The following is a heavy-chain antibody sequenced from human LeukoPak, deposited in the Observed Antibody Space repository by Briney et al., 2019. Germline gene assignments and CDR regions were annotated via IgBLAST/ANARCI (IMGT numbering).Heavy chain of an antibody. CDR3: ARTDLWLGELSLFDP. D-gene: IGHD3-10*01. Sequence: SQTLSLTCTVSGGSISSGSYYWSWIRQPAGKGLEWIGRIYTSGSTNYNPSLKSRVTISVDTSKNQFSLKLSSVTAADTAVYYCARTDLWLGELSLFDPWGQGTLVTVSS. J-gene: IGHJ5*02. CDR2: IYTSGST. V-gene: IGHV4-61*02. CDR1: GGSISSGSYY.